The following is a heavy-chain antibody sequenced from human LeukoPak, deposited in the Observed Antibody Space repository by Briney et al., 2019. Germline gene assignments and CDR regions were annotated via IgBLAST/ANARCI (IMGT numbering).Heavy chain of an antibody. D-gene: IGHD3-22*01. Sequence: GASVKVSCKASGYTFTSYYMHWVRQAPGQGLEWMGIINPSGGSTSYAQKFQGRVTMTRDTSTSTVYMELSSLRSEDTAVYYCARDPDDYYDSSGYYPHYWGQGTLVTVSP. J-gene: IGHJ4*02. CDR3: ARDPDDYYDSSGYYPHY. V-gene: IGHV1-46*01. CDR1: GYTFTSYY. CDR2: INPSGGST.